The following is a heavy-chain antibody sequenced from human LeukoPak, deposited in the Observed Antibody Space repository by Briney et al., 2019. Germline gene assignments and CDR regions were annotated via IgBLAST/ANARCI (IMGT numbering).Heavy chain of an antibody. J-gene: IGHJ4*02. V-gene: IGHV3-30*18. D-gene: IGHD4-17*01. CDR1: GFTFSSYG. Sequence: GGSLRLSCAASGFTFSSYGMHWVRQAPGKGLEWVAVISYDGSNKYYADSVKGRFTISRDNSKNMLYLQMNSLRAEDTAVYYCAKVPLYGDYFDYWGQGTLVTVSS. CDR2: ISYDGSNK. CDR3: AKVPLYGDYFDY.